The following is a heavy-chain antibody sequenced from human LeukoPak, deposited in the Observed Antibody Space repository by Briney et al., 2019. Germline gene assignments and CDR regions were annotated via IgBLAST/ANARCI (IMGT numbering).Heavy chain of an antibody. J-gene: IGHJ4*02. D-gene: IGHD4-11*01. CDR1: AGSISSGDYY. CDR2: VSYSGNT. Sequence: KPSQTLSLTYTVSAGSISSGDYYWTWIRQHPGRGLEWIGHVSYSGNTDYNTSLKSRVTISLDPSKNQFSLKLSSVTAADTAVYYCASFTNTNYGIYYFDYWGQGTLVTVSS. V-gene: IGHV4-31*03. CDR3: ASFTNTNYGIYYFDY.